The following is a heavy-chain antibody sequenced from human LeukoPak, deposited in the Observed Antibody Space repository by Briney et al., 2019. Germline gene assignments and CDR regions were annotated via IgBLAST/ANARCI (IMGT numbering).Heavy chain of an antibody. D-gene: IGHD3-10*01. Sequence: KASETLSLTCTVSGGSIRSHYWSWIRQPPGKGLEWIGYIYYSGSTIYNPSLKTRVTISVDTSKNQFSLKLTSVTAADTAVYYCARQGSYYYGSGTYYNGHFDYWAQGTLVTVSS. CDR1: GGSIRSHY. V-gene: IGHV4-59*08. CDR3: ARQGSYYYGSGTYYNGHFDY. CDR2: IYYSGST. J-gene: IGHJ4*02.